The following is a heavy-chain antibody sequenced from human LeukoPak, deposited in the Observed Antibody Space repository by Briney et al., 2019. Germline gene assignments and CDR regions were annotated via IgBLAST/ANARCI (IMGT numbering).Heavy chain of an antibody. CDR1: GGSISSYY. D-gene: IGHD3-10*01. CDR2: IYYSGST. Sequence: SETLSLTCTVSGGSISSYYWSWIRQPPGKGLEWIGYIYYSGSTNYNPSLKSRVTISVDTSKYQFSLKLSSVTAADTAVYYCARRGYGSGSFNRYYFDYWGQGTWSPSPQ. J-gene: IGHJ4*02. CDR3: ARRGYGSGSFNRYYFDY. V-gene: IGHV4-59*08.